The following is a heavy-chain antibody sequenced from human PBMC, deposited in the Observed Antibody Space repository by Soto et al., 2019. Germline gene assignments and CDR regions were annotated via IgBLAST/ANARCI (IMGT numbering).Heavy chain of an antibody. CDR2: IYYSGST. CDR3: ARDRGYCSGGSCSYFDY. V-gene: IGHV4-39*07. Sequence: SETLSLTCTVSGGSISSSSYYWGWIRQPPGKGLEWIGSIYYSGSTYYNPSLKSRVTISVDTSKNQFSLKLSTVTAADRAVYYCARDRGYCSGGSCSYFDYWGQGTLVTVSS. D-gene: IGHD2-15*01. CDR1: GGSISSSSYY. J-gene: IGHJ4*02.